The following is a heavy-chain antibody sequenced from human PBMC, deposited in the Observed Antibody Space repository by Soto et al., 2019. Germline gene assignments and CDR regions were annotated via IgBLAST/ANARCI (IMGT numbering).Heavy chain of an antibody. J-gene: IGHJ6*02. CDR2: IIPVFGIV. V-gene: IGHV1-69*01. CDR1: GGTLSNSA. D-gene: IGHD3-22*01. Sequence: QLQLAQSGADVKKAGSSVKVACKASGGTLSNSAFSWVRQAPGQGIEWMGGIIPVFGIVNYAQKFQDRVTTTSEESTSTAYRELIGLRSEDTAVYFCGTGRIVVVGSRAYYGMDVWGQGTTGTV. CDR3: GTGRIVVVGSRAYYGMDV.